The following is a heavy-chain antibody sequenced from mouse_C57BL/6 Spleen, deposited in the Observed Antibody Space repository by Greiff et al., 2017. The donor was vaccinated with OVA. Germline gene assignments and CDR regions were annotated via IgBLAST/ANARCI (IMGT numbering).Heavy chain of an antibody. CDR2: ILPGSGST. V-gene: IGHV1-9*01. CDR3: ASLYSNKFAY. CDR1: GYTFTGYW. D-gene: IGHD2-5*01. Sequence: QVQLQQSGAELMKPGASVKLSCKATGYTFTGYWIEWVKQRPGHGLEWIGEILPGSGSTNYNEKFKGKATFTADTSSNTAYMQLSSLTTGDSAIYYCASLYSNKFAYWGQGTLVTVSA. J-gene: IGHJ3*01.